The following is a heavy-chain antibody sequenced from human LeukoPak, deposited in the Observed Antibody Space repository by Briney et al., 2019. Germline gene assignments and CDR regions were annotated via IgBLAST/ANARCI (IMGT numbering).Heavy chain of an antibody. CDR3: ARVVGSSSWRFYFDS. CDR1: GGSISRGTYY. J-gene: IGHJ4*02. Sequence: SETLSLTCTVSGGSISRGTYYWSWIRQPAGKGLEWIGRIYSTGSTKYNPSLKSRVTISLDSSKNQFSLKVNSVTAADSAVYYCARVVGSSSWRFYFDSWGQGTLVTVSS. CDR2: IYSTGST. V-gene: IGHV4-61*02. D-gene: IGHD6-13*01.